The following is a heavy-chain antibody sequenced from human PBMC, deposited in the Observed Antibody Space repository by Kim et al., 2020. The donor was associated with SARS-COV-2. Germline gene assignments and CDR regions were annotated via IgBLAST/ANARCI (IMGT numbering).Heavy chain of an antibody. Sequence: GGSLRLSCTASGFNFNNYLMSWVRQAPGKGLEGVADIWYDGIHKYYVDSVKGRFTISRDNSENTQYLEMDNLRVDDTAVYYCAKLRGYCTNNICPPPGMDVWGQGTTVTVSS. V-gene: IGHV3-33*06. CDR1: GFNFNNYL. J-gene: IGHJ6*02. CDR3: AKLRGYCTNNICPPPGMDV. CDR2: IWYDGIHK. D-gene: IGHD2-8*01.